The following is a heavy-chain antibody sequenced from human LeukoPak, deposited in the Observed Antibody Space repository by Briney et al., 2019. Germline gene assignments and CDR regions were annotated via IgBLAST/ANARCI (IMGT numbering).Heavy chain of an antibody. D-gene: IGHD4-23*01. J-gene: IGHJ5*02. CDR1: GFTFSSYS. V-gene: IGHV3-21*01. Sequence: GGSLRLSCAASGFTFSSYSMNWVRQAPGKGLEWVSSISSSSSYIYYADSVKGRFTISRDNAKNSLYLQMNSLRAEDTAVYYCAREETTVVTGINWFDPWGQGTLVTVSS. CDR2: ISSSSSYI. CDR3: AREETTVVTGINWFDP.